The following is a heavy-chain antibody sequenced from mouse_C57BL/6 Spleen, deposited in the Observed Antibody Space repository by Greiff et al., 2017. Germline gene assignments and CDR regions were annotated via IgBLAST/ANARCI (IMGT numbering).Heavy chain of an antibody. D-gene: IGHD2-1*01. CDR2: IDPSDSYT. CDR3: ARFDGNYARDYAMDY. V-gene: IGHV1-59*01. Sequence: QVQLQQPGAELVRPGTSVKLSCKASGYTFTSYWMHWVKQRPGQGLEWIGVIDPSDSYTNYNQKFKGKATLTVDTSSSTAYMQLSSLTSEDSAVYYCARFDGNYARDYAMDYWGQGTSVTVSS. CDR1: GYTFTSYW. J-gene: IGHJ4*01.